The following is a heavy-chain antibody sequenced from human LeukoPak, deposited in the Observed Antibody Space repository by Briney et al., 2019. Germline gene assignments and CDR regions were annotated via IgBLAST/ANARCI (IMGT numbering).Heavy chain of an antibody. V-gene: IGHV4-59*01. D-gene: IGHD6-13*01. CDR2: IYYSGNT. CDR3: ARTSSWGNNWFDP. CDR1: GRSISSYY. Sequence: SPSETLSLTCTVSGRSISSYYWSWIRQPPGKGLEWIGYIYYSGNTNYNPCLKSRVTISGDTSKNQFSLKLSAVTAADTAVYYCARTSSWGNNWFDPWGQGTLVTVSS. J-gene: IGHJ5*02.